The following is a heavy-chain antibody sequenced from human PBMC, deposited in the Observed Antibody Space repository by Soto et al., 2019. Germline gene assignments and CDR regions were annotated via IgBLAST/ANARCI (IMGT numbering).Heavy chain of an antibody. J-gene: IGHJ4*02. CDR2: IYYSGST. CDR3: ARDDVDIVATIN. D-gene: IGHD5-12*01. CDR1: EGNIRNLC. Sequence: SVTHPLTYTVSEGNIRNLCGSWIRQPPGKGLEWIGYIYYSGSTNYNPSLKSRVTISVDTSKNQFSLKLSSVTAADTAVYYGARDDVDIVATINWGQGTLVTVSS. V-gene: IGHV4-59*11.